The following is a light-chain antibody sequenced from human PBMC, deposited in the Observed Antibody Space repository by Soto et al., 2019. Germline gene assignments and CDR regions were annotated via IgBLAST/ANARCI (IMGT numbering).Light chain of an antibody. CDR2: ISS. CDR1: QGISSD. V-gene: IGKV1-9*01. J-gene: IGKJ4*02. CDR3: QQLNSYPVT. Sequence: IQLTQSPSSLSASVGDRVTITCRASQGISSDLAWYQQEPGKAPKLLIYISSSVQSGDPSRYSGSGTATDCTLTISGLQPEDLATYYCQQLNSYPVTFGGGTNVEIK.